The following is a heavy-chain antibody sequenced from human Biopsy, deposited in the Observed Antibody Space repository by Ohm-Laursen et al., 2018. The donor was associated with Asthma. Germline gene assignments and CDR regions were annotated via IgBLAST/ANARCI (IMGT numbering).Heavy chain of an antibody. CDR2: ISVYNGNT. D-gene: IGHD3-10*01. CDR3: ARAVDYSHYYGIDV. J-gene: IGHJ6*02. V-gene: IGHV1-18*01. CDR1: GYTFNSAG. Sequence: ASSVKVSCKTSGYTFNSAGITWARQAPGQGLEWMRWISVYNGNTKVAQKLQDRVTMITDTSTNTAYMELRSLRSDDTAVYFCARAVDYSHYYGIDVWGQGTTVTVS.